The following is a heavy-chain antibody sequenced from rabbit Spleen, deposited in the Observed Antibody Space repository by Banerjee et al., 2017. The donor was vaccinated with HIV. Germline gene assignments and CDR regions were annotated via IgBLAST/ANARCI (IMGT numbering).Heavy chain of an antibody. Sequence: QEQLVESGGDLVKPEGSLTLTCTASGFSFSNYYMCWVRQAPGKGLEWIACIYVGSSGITYYASWAKGRFTISRTSSTTVFLQMTSLTAADTATYFCARDLPDIIGWNFGFWGPGTLVTVS. CDR2: IYVGSSGIT. CDR3: ARDLPDIIGWNFGF. V-gene: IGHV1S45*01. CDR1: GFSFSNYY. J-gene: IGHJ4*02. D-gene: IGHD1-1*01.